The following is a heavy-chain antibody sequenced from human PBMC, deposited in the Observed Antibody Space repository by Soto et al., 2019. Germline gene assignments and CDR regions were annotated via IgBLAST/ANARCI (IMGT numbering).Heavy chain of an antibody. CDR2: IYYSGST. CDR1: GGSISSSSYY. J-gene: IGHJ5*02. V-gene: IGHV4-39*01. Sequence: SETLSLSCTVCGGSISSSSYYWGWIRQPPGKGLEWIGSIYYSGSTYYNPSLKSRVTISVDTSKNQFSLKLSSVTAADTAVYYCAIATIFGVVNWFDPWGQGTLVTVSS. D-gene: IGHD3-3*01. CDR3: AIATIFGVVNWFDP.